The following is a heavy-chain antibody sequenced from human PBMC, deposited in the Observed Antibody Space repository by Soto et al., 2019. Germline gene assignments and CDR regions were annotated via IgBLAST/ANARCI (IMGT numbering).Heavy chain of an antibody. Sequence: LRLSCAASGFTFSSYAMHWVRQAPGKGLEWVAVISYDGSNKYYADSVKGRFTISRDNSKNTLYLQMNSLRAEDTAVYYCARVYDGYLDYWGQGTLVTVSS. V-gene: IGHV3-30-3*01. CDR3: ARVYDGYLDY. CDR1: GFTFSSYA. D-gene: IGHD3-3*01. J-gene: IGHJ4*02. CDR2: ISYDGSNK.